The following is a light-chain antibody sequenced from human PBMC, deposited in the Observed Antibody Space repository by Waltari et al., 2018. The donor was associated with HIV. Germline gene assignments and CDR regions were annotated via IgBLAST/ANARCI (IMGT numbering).Light chain of an antibody. CDR3: QQYKYWPET. CDR1: QNITNK. CDR2: DAS. J-gene: IGKJ1*01. V-gene: IGKV3D-15*01. Sequence: VLTQAPSTLSVSLGEGASLSCRASQNITNKLGWYQQKAGQAPRLLIYDASRRATAIPDRFSGSGSGTEFNLTISRLVFEDVAVYVCQQYKYWPETFGQGTKVEIK.